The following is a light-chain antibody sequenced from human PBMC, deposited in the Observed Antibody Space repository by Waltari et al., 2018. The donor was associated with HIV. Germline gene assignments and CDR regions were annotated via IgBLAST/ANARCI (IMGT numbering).Light chain of an antibody. J-gene: IGLJ2*01. CDR1: SSDVGDYNY. CDR3: SSYAGSNNLV. Sequence: QSALTQPPSASGSPGQSVTISCTGTSSDVGDYNYVSWYQHHPGKAPKLMIYEVTTRPSGVPDRFSGSKSGNTASLTVSGLQAEDEADYYCSSYAGSNNLVFGGGTKLTVL. V-gene: IGLV2-8*01. CDR2: EVT.